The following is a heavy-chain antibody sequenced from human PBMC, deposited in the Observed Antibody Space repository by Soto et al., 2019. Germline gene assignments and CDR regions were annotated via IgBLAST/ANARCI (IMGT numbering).Heavy chain of an antibody. CDR3: ARQRTSVVTQAYFDS. J-gene: IGHJ4*02. D-gene: IGHD2-21*02. V-gene: IGHV4-39*01. Sequence: LSLTCTVTGDSLNNRSYYWGWIRQPPGKGLEWIGSIYYSGSTYNNPSLKSRVSMSVDTSKNQFSLKLRSVTAADTALYYCARQRTSVVTQAYFDSWGQGSLVTVSS. CDR2: IYYSGST. CDR1: GDSLNNRSYY.